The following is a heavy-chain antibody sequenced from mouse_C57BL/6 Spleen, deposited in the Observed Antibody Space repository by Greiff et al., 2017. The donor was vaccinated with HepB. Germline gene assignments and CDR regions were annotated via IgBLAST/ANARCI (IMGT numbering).Heavy chain of an antibody. Sequence: QVTLKVSGPGILQSSQTLSLTCSFSGFSLSTSGMGVSWIRQPSGKGLEWLAHIYWDDDKRYNPSLKSRLTISKDTSRNQVFLKITSVDTADTATYYCARRPHYYGSSYGYYYAMDYWGQGTSVTVSS. D-gene: IGHD1-1*01. CDR1: GFSLSTSGMG. CDR3: ARRPHYYGSSYGYYYAMDY. V-gene: IGHV8-12*01. J-gene: IGHJ4*01. CDR2: IYWDDDK.